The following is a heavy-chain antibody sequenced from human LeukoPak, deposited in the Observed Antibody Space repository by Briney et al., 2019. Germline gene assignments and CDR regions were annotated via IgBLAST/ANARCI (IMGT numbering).Heavy chain of an antibody. CDR3: ARESPLGYDAFDI. CDR1: GYTFTRYD. J-gene: IGHJ3*02. V-gene: IGHV1-8*01. CDR2: LNPNNGNT. D-gene: IGHD7-27*01. Sequence: ASVKVSCKVSGYTFTRYDINWVRQATGQGLEWMGWLNPNNGNTGYAQNFQGRVTITRNTSIDTAYMELSSLRSDDTAVYYCARESPLGYDAFDIWGQGTTVTVSS.